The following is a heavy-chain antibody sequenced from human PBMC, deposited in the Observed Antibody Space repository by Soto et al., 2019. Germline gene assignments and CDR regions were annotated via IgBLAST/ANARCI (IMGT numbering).Heavy chain of an antibody. CDR1: GGTFSSYA. J-gene: IGHJ2*01. CDR3: ARDRGVITLNWYFEL. D-gene: IGHD3-10*01. Sequence: SVKVSCKASGGTFSSYAISWVRQAPGQGLEWMGGIIPIFGTANYAQKFQGRVTITADESTSTAYMELSSLRSEDTAVYYCARDRGVITLNWYFELWGRGTLVTVSS. V-gene: IGHV1-69*13. CDR2: IIPIFGTA.